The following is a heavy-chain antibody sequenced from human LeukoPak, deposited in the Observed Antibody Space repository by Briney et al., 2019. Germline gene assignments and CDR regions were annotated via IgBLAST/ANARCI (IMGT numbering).Heavy chain of an antibody. D-gene: IGHD2-15*01. CDR2: INHSGST. J-gene: IGHJ4*02. V-gene: IGHV4-34*01. CDR1: GGSFSGYY. Sequence: SETLSLTCAVYGGSFSGYYWSWIRQPPGKGLEWIGEINHSGSTNYNPSLKSRVTISVDTSKNQFSLKLSSVTAADTAVYYCARLLQYPFYYFDYWGQGTLVTVSS. CDR3: ARLLQYPFYYFDY.